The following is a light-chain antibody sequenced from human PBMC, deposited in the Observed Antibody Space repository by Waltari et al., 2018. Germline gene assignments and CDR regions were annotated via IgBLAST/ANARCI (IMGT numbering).Light chain of an antibody. J-gene: IGLJ3*02. V-gene: IGLV3-19*01. CDR2: GQD. Sequence: SSELTQDPAVSVALGQTVRITCHGNSLRSYYASWYQQRPGQAPFLFLYGQDNRPSGIPDRFSGSTSGNTASLTITRAQAEDAGVYYCLSRDTSSTRVFGGGTTLTV. CDR3: LSRDTSSTRV. CDR1: SLRSYY.